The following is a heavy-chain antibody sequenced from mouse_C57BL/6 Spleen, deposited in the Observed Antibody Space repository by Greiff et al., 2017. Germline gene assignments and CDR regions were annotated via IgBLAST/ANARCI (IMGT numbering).Heavy chain of an antibody. D-gene: IGHD1-1*01. CDR1: GFTFSDAW. CDR2: IRNKANNHAT. J-gene: IGHJ1*03. CDR3: TRPITTVWYFDV. V-gene: IGHV6-6*01. Sequence: EVKVEESGGGLVQPGGSMKLSCAASGFTFSDAWMDWVRQSPEQGLEWVAEIRNKANNHATYYAESVKGRFTISRDDSKSSVYLQMNSLRAEDTGIYYCTRPITTVWYFDVWGTGTTVTVSS.